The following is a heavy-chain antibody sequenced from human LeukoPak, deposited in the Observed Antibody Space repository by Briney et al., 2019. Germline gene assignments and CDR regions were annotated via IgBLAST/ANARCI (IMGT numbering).Heavy chain of an antibody. CDR2: ISPTGSTM. CDR1: EFTFSAYA. V-gene: IGHV3-48*04. D-gene: IGHD3-16*01. CDR3: VRGGGRIIVTGGDS. J-gene: IGHJ4*02. Sequence: PGGSLRLSCATSEFTFSAYAMNWVRQAPGKGLEWVGYISPTGSTMFYAGSVKGRFTISRDNADNSLYLQMKSLRVEDTAMYYCVRGGGRIIVTGGDSWGQGTLVTVSS.